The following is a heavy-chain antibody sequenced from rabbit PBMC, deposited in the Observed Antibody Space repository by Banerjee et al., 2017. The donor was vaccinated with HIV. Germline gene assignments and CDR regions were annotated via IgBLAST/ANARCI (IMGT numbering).Heavy chain of an antibody. J-gene: IGHJ6*01. CDR1: GFSFSSSYW. CDR2: IATGNGAS. V-gene: IGHV1S40*01. CDR3: ARDFSDYSHSTSGGFAL. D-gene: IGHD1-1*01. Sequence: QSLEESGGDLVNPGASLTLTCTASGFSFSSSYWICWVRLAPGKGLEWIACIATGNGASDYASWAKGRFTISKASSTAVTLQMTSLTAADTATYFCARDFSDYSHSTSGGFALWGPGTLVTV.